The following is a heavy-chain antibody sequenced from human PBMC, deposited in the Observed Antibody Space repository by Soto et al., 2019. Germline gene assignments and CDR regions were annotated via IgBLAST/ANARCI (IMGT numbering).Heavy chain of an antibody. CDR2: IKSKTDGGTT. Sequence: GGSLRLSCAASGFTFSNAWMSWVRQAPGKGLEWVGRIKSKTDGGTTDYAAPVKGRFTISRDDSKNTLDLQMNSLKTEDTAVYYCTTVRGGYCSSTSCPGTVGYYYYGMDVWGQGTTVTVSS. V-gene: IGHV3-15*01. CDR3: TTVRGGYCSSTSCPGTVGYYYYGMDV. D-gene: IGHD2-2*01. CDR1: GFTFSNAW. J-gene: IGHJ6*02.